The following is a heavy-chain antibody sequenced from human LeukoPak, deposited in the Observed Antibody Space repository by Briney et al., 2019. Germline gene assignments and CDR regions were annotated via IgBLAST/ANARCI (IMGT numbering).Heavy chain of an antibody. CDR2: VNSDESDI. D-gene: IGHD3-3*01. V-gene: IGHV3-74*01. CDR3: AKERGDEFLSGTAGFDS. CDR1: GLNLSYYW. J-gene: IGHJ5*01. Sequence: PGGSPRPSCAASGLNLSYYWVQSVRQAPGKGLVWVSRVNSDESDITYADSVKGRFTISRDNAKNTLYLRMNSLRDEDTAVYLWAKERGDEFLSGTAGFDSWGRGTVVTVSS.